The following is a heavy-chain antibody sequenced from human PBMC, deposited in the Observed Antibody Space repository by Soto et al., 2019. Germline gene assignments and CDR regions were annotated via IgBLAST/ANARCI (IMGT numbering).Heavy chain of an antibody. D-gene: IGHD3-3*01. J-gene: IGHJ4*02. CDR2: IYYSGST. CDR3: ARACYYFWSGYRLGY. CDR1: GGSVSSGSYY. V-gene: IGHV4-61*01. Sequence: KPSETLSLTCTVSGGSVSSGSYYWSWIRQPPGKGLEWIGYIYYSGSTNYNPSLKSRVTISVGTSKNQFSLKLSSVTAADTAVYYCARACYYFWSGYRLGYWGQGTLVTVSS.